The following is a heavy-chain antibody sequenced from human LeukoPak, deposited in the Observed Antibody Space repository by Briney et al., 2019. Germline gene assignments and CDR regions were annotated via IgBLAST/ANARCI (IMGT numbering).Heavy chain of an antibody. D-gene: IGHD1-26*01. CDR3: AKSGGYGLIDY. Sequence: SETLSLTCTVSGASISGSGYYWGWIRQPPGKGLEWIGSIYSSGSAYYNASLQSRVTISIETSKNQISLRLNSVTAADTAMYYCAKSGGYGLIDYWGQGTLVTVSS. V-gene: IGHV4-39*01. CDR2: IYSSGSA. J-gene: IGHJ4*02. CDR1: GASISGSGYY.